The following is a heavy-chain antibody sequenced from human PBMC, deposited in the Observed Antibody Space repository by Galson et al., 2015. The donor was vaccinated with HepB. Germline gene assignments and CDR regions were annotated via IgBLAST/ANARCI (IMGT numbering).Heavy chain of an antibody. CDR2: TYYRSKWYN. D-gene: IGHD2-21*01. CDR3: ARAYCGVDCSYFDY. Sequence: CAISGDSVSRNSASWNWIRQSPSRGLEWLGRTYYRSKWYNGYAVSVKSRISINRDTSKNQFSLQLNSVTPEDTAVYYCARAYCGVDCSYFDYWGQGTLVTVS. V-gene: IGHV6-1*01. CDR1: GDSVSRNSAS. J-gene: IGHJ4*02.